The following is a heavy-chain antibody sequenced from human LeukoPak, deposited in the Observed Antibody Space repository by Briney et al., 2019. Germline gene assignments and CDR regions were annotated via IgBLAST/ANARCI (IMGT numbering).Heavy chain of an antibody. D-gene: IGHD6-13*01. CDR3: ARVYTGSSWDYYYYMDV. Sequence: SETLSLTCTVSGGSISSSSYYWGWIRQPPGKGLEWIGSIYYSGSTYYNPSLKSRVTISVDTSKNQFSLKLRSLTAADTAVYYCARVYTGSSWDYYYYMDVWGQGTMVTVSS. CDR1: GGSISSSSYY. J-gene: IGHJ6*03. V-gene: IGHV4-39*07. CDR2: IYYSGST.